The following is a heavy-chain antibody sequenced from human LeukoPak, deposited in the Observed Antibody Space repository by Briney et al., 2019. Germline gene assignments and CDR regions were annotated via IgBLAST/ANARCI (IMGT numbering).Heavy chain of an antibody. CDR2: INSGSTYT. Sequence: GGSLRLSCAASGFTFSSYMMNWVRQAPGKGLEWVSSINSGSTYTYYTESVKGRFTVSRDNAKNSLFLQMNSLRADDTAVYYCVITAGRTGGTAWGQGVLVTVSS. CDR3: VITAGRTGGTA. J-gene: IGHJ5*02. V-gene: IGHV3-21*04. D-gene: IGHD1-20*01. CDR1: GFTFSSYM.